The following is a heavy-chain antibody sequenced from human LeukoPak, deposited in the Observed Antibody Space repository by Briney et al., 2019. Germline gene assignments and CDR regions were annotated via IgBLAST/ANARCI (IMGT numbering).Heavy chain of an antibody. CDR2: IRYDGSNK. J-gene: IGHJ4*02. CDR1: GFTFSSYG. V-gene: IGHV3-30*02. D-gene: IGHD1-20*01. Sequence: GGSLRLSCAASGFTFSSYGMHWVRQAPGKGLEWVAFIRYDGSNKYYADSVKGRFTISRDNSKNTLYLQMNSLRAEDTAVYYCARSSITASKNFDYWGQGTLVTVSS. CDR3: ARSSITASKNFDY.